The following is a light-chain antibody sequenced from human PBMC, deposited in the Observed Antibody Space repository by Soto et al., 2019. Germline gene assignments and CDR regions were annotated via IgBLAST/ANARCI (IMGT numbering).Light chain of an antibody. CDR1: QSVISTY. J-gene: IGKJ1*01. CDR3: QQYGTSTRT. CDR2: GAS. Sequence: EIVLTQSPGTLSLSPGDRATLSCRASQSVISTYLAWYQQIPGQPPRLLIYGASNRATGIPDRFSGTGSGADFTLTINRLEPEDFAVYFCQQYGTSTRTFGQGTKVEIK. V-gene: IGKV3-20*01.